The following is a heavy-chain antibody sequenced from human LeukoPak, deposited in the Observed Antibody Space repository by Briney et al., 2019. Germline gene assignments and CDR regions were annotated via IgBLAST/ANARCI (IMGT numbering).Heavy chain of an antibody. CDR2: IIPIFGTA. V-gene: IGHV1-69*05. CDR3: ARDLSMVRGVKPRGFDP. Sequence: ASVKVSGKASGGTFSSYAISWVRQAPGQGLEWMGGIIPIFGTANYAQKFQGRVTITTDESTSTAYMELSSLRSEDTAVYYCARDLSMVRGVKPRGFDPWGQGTLVTVSS. J-gene: IGHJ5*02. CDR1: GGTFSSYA. D-gene: IGHD3-10*01.